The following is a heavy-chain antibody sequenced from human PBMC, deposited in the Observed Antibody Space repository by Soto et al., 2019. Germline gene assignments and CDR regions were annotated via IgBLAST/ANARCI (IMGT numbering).Heavy chain of an antibody. V-gene: IGHV3-9*01. D-gene: IGHD3-10*02. CDR2: ISWNSGSI. J-gene: IGHJ3*02. Sequence: PGGSLRLSCAASGFTFDDYAMHWVQQAPGKGLEWVSGISWNSGSIGYADSVKGRFTISRDNAKNSLYLQMNSLRAEDTALYYCAKDTLFDTDAFDIWGQGTMVTVSS. CDR3: AKDTLFDTDAFDI. CDR1: GFTFDDYA.